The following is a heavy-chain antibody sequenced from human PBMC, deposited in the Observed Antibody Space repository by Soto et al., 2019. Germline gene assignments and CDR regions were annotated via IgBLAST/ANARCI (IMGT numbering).Heavy chain of an antibody. D-gene: IGHD3-16*02. CDR3: ASGTNGAMSTVIVTDV. J-gene: IGHJ6*02. CDR1: GGSIRSSSYR. V-gene: IGHV4-39*01. Sequence: SETLSLTCTVSGGSIRSSSYRWGWIRQSPGKGLEWIGSIHYSGSSNYNPSLKSRVTISVDTYKNQFSLKLNSVTAADTAVYYCASGTNGAMSTVIVTDVWGQGTKVTVSS. CDR2: IHYSGSS.